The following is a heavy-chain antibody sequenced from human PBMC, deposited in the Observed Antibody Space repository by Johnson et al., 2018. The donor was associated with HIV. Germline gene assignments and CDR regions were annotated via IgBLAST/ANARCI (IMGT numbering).Heavy chain of an antibody. V-gene: IGHV3-20*04. J-gene: IGHJ3*02. CDR2: ISWNSGSI. CDR1: GFTFDDYD. D-gene: IGHD6-13*01. Sequence: VQLVESGGGVERPGGSLRLSCAASGFTFDDYDMSWVRQAPGKGLEWVSGISWNSGSIGYADSVKGRFTISRDNAKNSLYLQMNSLRAEDTALYYCAKDTEAAAGTDDAFDIWGQGTMVTVSS. CDR3: AKDTEAAAGTDDAFDI.